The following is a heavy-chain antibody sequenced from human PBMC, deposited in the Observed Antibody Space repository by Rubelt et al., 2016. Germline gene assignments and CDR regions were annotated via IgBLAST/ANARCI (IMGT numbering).Heavy chain of an antibody. CDR1: GGSISSSSYY. CDR3: ARHDDGDYDAFDI. V-gene: IGHV4-39*01. CDR2: IYYSGST. J-gene: IGHJ3*02. D-gene: IGHD4-17*01. Sequence: QLQLQESGPGLVKPSETLSLTCTVSGGSISSSSYYWGWIRQPPGKGLEWIGSIYYSGSTYYNPSLKSRVTISVDTSKNQFSLKLSSVTAADTAVYYCARHDDGDYDAFDIWGQGTMVTVSS.